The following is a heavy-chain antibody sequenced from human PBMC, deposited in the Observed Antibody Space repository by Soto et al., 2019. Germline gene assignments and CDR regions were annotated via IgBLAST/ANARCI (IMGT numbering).Heavy chain of an antibody. D-gene: IGHD3-9*01. V-gene: IGHV4-4*02. Sequence: QVQLQESGPGLVKHSGTLSLTCAVSGGSIGSSNWWSWVHQPPGKGLEWIGEIYDSGTTNYNPSLKSRVTISLDKSKNQFSLKLSSVTAADTAVYYCARLKTYDILNKSDYWGQGSLVTVSS. CDR3: ARLKTYDILNKSDY. J-gene: IGHJ4*02. CDR2: IYDSGTT. CDR1: GGSIGSSNW.